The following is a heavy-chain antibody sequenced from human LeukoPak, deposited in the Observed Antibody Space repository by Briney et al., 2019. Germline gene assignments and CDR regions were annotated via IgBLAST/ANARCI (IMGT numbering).Heavy chain of an antibody. CDR2: IYIGGST. CDR3: ARLGVVVPGVIFDY. D-gene: IGHD2-2*02. Sequence: GGSLRLSRAASVFTVSSNYMSWVRQDPAKGLEWVSVIYIGGSTYYADSVKGRVTISRDISKNTLYLQMNSLRAEDTAMYYCARLGVVVPGVIFDYWGQGTLVTVSS. CDR1: VFTVSSNY. J-gene: IGHJ4*02. V-gene: IGHV3-53*01.